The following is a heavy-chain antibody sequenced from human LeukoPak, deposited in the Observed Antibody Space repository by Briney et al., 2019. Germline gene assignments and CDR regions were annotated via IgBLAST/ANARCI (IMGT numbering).Heavy chain of an antibody. CDR3: ARHPSAAGPTFDY. CDR2: IYHSGST. Sequence: PSETLSLTCAVSGGSISSSNWWSWVRQPPGKGLEWIGEIYHSGSTNYNPSLKSRVAISVDTSKNQFSLKLSSVTATDTAVYYCARHPSAAGPTFDYWGQGTLVTVSS. CDR1: GGSISSSNW. J-gene: IGHJ4*02. D-gene: IGHD6-13*01. V-gene: IGHV4-4*02.